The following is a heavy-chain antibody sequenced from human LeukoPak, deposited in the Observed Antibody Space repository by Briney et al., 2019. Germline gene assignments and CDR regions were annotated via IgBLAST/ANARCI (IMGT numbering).Heavy chain of an antibody. CDR2: IVVGSGNT. V-gene: IGHV1-58*02. CDR3: AAETRYYYYYGMDV. J-gene: IGHJ6*02. CDR1: GFTFTSSA. Sequence: GASVKVSCKASGFTFTSSAMQWVRQARGQRLEWIGWIVVGSGNTNYAQKFQERVTITRDMSTSTAYMELSSLRSEDTAEYYCAAETRYYYYYGMDVWGQGTTVTVSS.